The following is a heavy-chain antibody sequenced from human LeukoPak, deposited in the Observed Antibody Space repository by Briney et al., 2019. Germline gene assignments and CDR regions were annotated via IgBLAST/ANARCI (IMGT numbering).Heavy chain of an antibody. CDR1: GGSISSYY. D-gene: IGHD5-18*01. CDR3: ARLGSYGYGYYYGMDV. V-gene: IGHV4-59*08. CDR2: IYYSGST. Sequence: SETLSLTCTVSGGSISSYYWSRIRQPPGRGLEWITYIYYSGSTNYNPSLKSRVTISVDTSKNQFSLKLSSVTAADTAVYYCARLGSYGYGYYYGMDVWGQGATVTVSS. J-gene: IGHJ6*02.